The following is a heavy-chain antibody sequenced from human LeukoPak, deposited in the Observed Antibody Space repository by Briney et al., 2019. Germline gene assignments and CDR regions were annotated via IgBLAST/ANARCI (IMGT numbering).Heavy chain of an antibody. CDR1: GFAFCSYS. CDR3: ARYGDTVMIPLS. Sequence: GGSLRLYPAASGFAFCSYSMNWVRQAPGKGLEWVSSISSSSSYIDYADSVKGRFSISRDNAKNSLYLQMNSLRAADTAVYYCARYGDTVMIPLSCGQGTLVTVSS. D-gene: IGHD5-18*01. J-gene: IGHJ5*02. V-gene: IGHV3-21*01. CDR2: ISSSSSYI.